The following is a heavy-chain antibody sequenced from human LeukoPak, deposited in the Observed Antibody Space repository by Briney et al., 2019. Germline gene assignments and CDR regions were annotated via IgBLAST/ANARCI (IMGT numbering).Heavy chain of an antibody. CDR3: VTDYGGSSGAFDI. J-gene: IGHJ3*02. CDR1: GFTLSSYS. CDR2: ISSSSSDI. Sequence: GGSLRLSCTGSGFTLSSYSMSWVRRAPGQGLEWVASISSSSSDIYYTDSVKGRFTISRDNAKNSLYLQMNSLRAEDTAVYYCVTDYGGSSGAFDIWGQGTMVTVSS. D-gene: IGHD4-23*01. V-gene: IGHV3-21*01.